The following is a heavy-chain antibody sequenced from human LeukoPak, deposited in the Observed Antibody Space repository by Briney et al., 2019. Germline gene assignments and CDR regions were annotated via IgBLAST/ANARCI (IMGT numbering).Heavy chain of an antibody. Sequence: PRESLRLSCAASGFIFNNYWMTWVREAPGSGLEWVATIKYDGSVEYYVDSVKGRFTISRDNAKNSLCLWVNSLRAEDAAVYYCSRDEYDTSGYFRTYFAYWGQGALATVSS. V-gene: IGHV3-7*03. D-gene: IGHD3-22*01. CDR2: IKYDGSVE. CDR1: GFIFNNYW. J-gene: IGHJ4*02. CDR3: SRDEYDTSGYFRTYFAY.